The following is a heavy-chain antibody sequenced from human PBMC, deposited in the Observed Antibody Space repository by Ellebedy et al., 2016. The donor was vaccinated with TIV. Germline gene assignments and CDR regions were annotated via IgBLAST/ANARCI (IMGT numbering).Heavy chain of an antibody. Sequence: GESLKISCAASGFTFSSYAMHWVRQAPGKGLEWVAFIRYYGSNKYYADSVKGRFTISRDNSKNTLYLQMNSLRAEDTAVYYCAPNYDSSGYAPNWGQGTLVTVSS. CDR2: IRYYGSNK. CDR3: APNYDSSGYAPN. D-gene: IGHD3-22*01. V-gene: IGHV3-30*02. J-gene: IGHJ4*02. CDR1: GFTFSSYA.